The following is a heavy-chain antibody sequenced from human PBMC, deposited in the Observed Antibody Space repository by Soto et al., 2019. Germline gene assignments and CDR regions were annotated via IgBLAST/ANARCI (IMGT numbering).Heavy chain of an antibody. Sequence: GGSLRLSCAASGFTFSSYSMNWVRQAPGKGLEWVSSISSSSSYIYYADSVKGRFTISRDNAKNSLYLQMNSLRAEDTAVYYCARELSGSYYYFDCWGQGTLVTVSS. CDR3: ARELSGSYYYFDC. V-gene: IGHV3-21*01. J-gene: IGHJ4*02. CDR2: ISSSSSYI. D-gene: IGHD1-26*01. CDR1: GFTFSSYS.